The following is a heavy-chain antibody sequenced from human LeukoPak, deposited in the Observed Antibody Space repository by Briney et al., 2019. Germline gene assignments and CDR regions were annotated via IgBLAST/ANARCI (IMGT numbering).Heavy chain of an antibody. D-gene: IGHD3-9*01. CDR2: IYYSGST. CDR3: ASMGSRSTGYIDY. Sequence: PSETLSLTCTVSGGSISSYYWSWIRQPPGKGLEWIGYIYYSGSTNYNPSLKSRVTISVDTSKNQFSLKLSSVTAADTAVYYCASMGSRSTGYIDYWGQGTLVTVSS. V-gene: IGHV4-59*01. J-gene: IGHJ4*02. CDR1: GGSISSYY.